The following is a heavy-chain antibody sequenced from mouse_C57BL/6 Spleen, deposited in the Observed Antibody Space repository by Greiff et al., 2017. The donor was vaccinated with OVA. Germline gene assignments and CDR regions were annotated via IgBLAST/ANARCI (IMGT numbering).Heavy chain of an antibody. CDR2: IYPGDGDT. CDR1: GYAFSSSW. CDR3: AREEPNWYYFDY. Sequence: QVQLKESGPELVKPGASVKISCKASGYAFSSSWMNWVKQRPGKGLEWIGRIYPGDGDTNYNGKFKGKATLTADKSSSTAYMQLSSLTSEDSAVYFCAREEPNWYYFDYWGQGTTLTVSS. J-gene: IGHJ2*01. D-gene: IGHD4-1*01. V-gene: IGHV1-82*01.